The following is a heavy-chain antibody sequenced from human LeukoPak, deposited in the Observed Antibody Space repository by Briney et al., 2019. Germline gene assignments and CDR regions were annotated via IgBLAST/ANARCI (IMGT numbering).Heavy chain of an antibody. V-gene: IGHV3-23*01. Sequence: PGGSLRLSCAASGFLFRSYAMSWVRQAPGKGVEWVSGISSSGGSTYHADSVRGRFTISRDNSKNTQYLQMNSLRVEDTAVYYCAKVGSGYYDHLDFWGQGILVTVSS. CDR1: GFLFRSYA. J-gene: IGHJ4*02. CDR2: ISSSGGST. D-gene: IGHD3-22*01. CDR3: AKVGSGYYDHLDF.